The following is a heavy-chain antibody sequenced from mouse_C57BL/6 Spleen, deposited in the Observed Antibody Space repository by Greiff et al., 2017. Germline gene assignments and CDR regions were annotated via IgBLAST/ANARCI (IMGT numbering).Heavy chain of an antibody. CDR1: GFTFSSYA. CDR3: ARERGRGDYYAMDD. J-gene: IGHJ4*01. CDR2: ISDGGSYT. V-gene: IGHV5-4*01. Sequence: EVKVVASGGGLVKPGGSLKLSCAASGFTFSSYAMSWVRQTPEKRLEWVATISDGGSYTYYPDNVKGRFTISRDNAKNNLYLQMSHLKSEDTAMYYCARERGRGDYYAMDDWGQGTSVTVSS.